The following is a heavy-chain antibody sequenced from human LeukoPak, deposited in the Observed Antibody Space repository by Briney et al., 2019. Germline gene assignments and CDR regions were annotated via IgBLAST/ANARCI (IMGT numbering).Heavy chain of an antibody. CDR3: AKDNNKYFDWLLTYYYYYYMDV. D-gene: IGHD3-9*01. V-gene: IGHV3-30*04. J-gene: IGHJ6*03. CDR1: GFTFSSYA. Sequence: GGSLRLSCAASGFTFSSYAMHWVRQAPGKGLEWVAVISYDGSNKYYADSVKGRFTISRDNSKNTLYLQMNSLRAEDTAVYYCAKDNNKYFDWLLTYYYYYYMDVWGKGTTVTISS. CDR2: ISYDGSNK.